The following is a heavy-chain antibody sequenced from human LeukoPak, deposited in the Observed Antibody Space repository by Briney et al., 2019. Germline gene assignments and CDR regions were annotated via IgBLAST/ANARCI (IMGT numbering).Heavy chain of an antibody. CDR1: GFTVSSYA. CDR3: ARQSTPHGNFDY. D-gene: IGHD5-24*01. J-gene: IGHJ4*02. CDR2: LGTAGDT. V-gene: IGHV3-13*01. Sequence: GGSLRLSCAASGFTVSSYAMHWVRQPIGKGLEWVSALGTAGDTFYPGSVKGRFSISRDNAKKSLFLQMNSLRVEDTAIYYCARQSTPHGNFDYWGQGTLVTVSS.